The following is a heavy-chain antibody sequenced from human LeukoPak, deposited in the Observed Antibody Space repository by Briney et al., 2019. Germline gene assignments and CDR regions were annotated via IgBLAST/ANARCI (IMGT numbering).Heavy chain of an antibody. D-gene: IGHD3-10*01. CDR1: GGSISSDY. V-gene: IGHV4-59*01. CDR2: IYYSGST. J-gene: IGHJ6*02. Sequence: SETLSLACTVSGGSISSDYWSWIRQPPGKGLEWIGYIYYSGSTNYNPSLKSRVTISVDTSKNQFSLKLSSVTAADTAVYYCARLTMVRGVISYYYYYGMDVWGQRTTVTVSS. CDR3: ARLTMVRGVISYYYYYGMDV.